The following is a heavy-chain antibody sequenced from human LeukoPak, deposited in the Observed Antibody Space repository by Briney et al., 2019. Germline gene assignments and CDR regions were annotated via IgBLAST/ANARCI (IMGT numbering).Heavy chain of an antibody. CDR1: GVTFSSYA. V-gene: IGHV1-69*05. CDR3: ARDRDGYNCDY. D-gene: IGHD5-24*01. CDR2: IIPIFGTA. Sequence: SVKVSCKASGVTFSSYAISWVRQAPGQGLEWMGRIIPIFGTANYAQKFQGRVTITTDESTSTAYMELSSLRSEDTAVYYCARDRDGYNCDYWGQGTLVTVSS. J-gene: IGHJ4*02.